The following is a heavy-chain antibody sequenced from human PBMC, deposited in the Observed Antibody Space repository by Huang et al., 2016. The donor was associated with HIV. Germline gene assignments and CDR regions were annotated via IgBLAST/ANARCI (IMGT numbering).Heavy chain of an antibody. J-gene: IGHJ4*02. CDR2: VYQSAST. V-gene: IGHV4-39*01. CDR1: GAFISSTNYY. D-gene: IGHD6-13*01. Sequence: QLQLQESGPGQVKPSETLSLNCTVSGAFISSTNYYWGWIRQSPGKGLEWVGSVYQSASTNYNPSLKSRVTLSVDTSRNQFSLRLNSVTAADTAVYYGASQHIGAAATWFWGRGTQVAVSS. CDR3: ASQHIGAAATWF.